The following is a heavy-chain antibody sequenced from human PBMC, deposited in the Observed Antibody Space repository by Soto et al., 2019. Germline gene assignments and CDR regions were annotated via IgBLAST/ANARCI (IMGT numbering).Heavy chain of an antibody. CDR1: GYTWRTYP. CDR2: INAANGDT. D-gene: IGHD3-10*01. Sequence: ASGPVSSKAPGYTWRTYPTHEVRQAPAQSLEWMGWINAANGDTGYSQKFQGRVTFSSDTSASTAYMELSSLRSEDTAIYYCASKHYYGSGIYHFACWSQGTLVT. J-gene: IGHJ4*02. V-gene: IGHV1-3*01. CDR3: ASKHYYGSGIYHFAC.